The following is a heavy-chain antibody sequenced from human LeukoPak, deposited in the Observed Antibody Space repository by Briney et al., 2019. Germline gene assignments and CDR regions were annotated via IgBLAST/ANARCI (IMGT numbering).Heavy chain of an antibody. D-gene: IGHD1-14*01. CDR1: GGSISSYY. V-gene: IGHV4-59*01. CDR2: IHYSGST. Sequence: SETLSLTCTVSGGSISSYYWSWIRQPPGKGLEWIGYIHYSGSTNYNPSLKSRVTISVDTSKNEFSLKLRSVTAADTAVYYCARSDRDRGYCFDYWGQGTLVTVSS. J-gene: IGHJ4*02. CDR3: ARSDRDRGYCFDY.